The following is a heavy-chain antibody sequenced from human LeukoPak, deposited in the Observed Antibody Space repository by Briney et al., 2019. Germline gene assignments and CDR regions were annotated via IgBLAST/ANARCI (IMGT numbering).Heavy chain of an antibody. V-gene: IGHV3-74*01. CDR1: GFTFSSYW. Sequence: PPGGSLRLSCAASGFTFSSYWMHWVRQAPGKGLVWVSRINSDGSTINYADSVKGRFTISRDNAKNTLYLQMDSLRAEDTAEYYCTRETVVVATASLGYWGLGTLVTVSS. J-gene: IGHJ4*02. CDR3: TRETVVVATASLGY. D-gene: IGHD2-2*01. CDR2: INSDGSTI.